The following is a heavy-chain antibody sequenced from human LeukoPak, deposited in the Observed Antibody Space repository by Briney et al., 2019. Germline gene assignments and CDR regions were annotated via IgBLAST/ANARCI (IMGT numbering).Heavy chain of an antibody. V-gene: IGHV3-7*01. J-gene: IGHJ3*02. CDR3: VTDSGYNTFDM. CDR1: GFMFSKSW. Sequence: GGSLRLSCTGSGFMFSKSWMNWVRQAPGKGLEWVASMNSDGSERYSDDSVKGRFTISRDNVKSSVYLDMNSLRADDTAVYYCVTDSGYNTFDMWGQGTMVTVSS. CDR2: MNSDGSER. D-gene: IGHD5-12*01.